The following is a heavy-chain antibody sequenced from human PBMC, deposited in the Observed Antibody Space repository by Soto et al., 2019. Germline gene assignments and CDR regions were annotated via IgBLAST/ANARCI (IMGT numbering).Heavy chain of an antibody. Sequence: PGESLKISCTGSGYSFASYWITWVRQMPGKGLEYMGRIDPSDSNTNYSPSFQGHVTISFDKSITTAYLQWSSLKASDTAMYYCASRYDSNGYYSSYYYAMDFWGQGTSVTVSS. CDR1: GYSFASYW. J-gene: IGHJ6*02. CDR3: ASRYDSNGYYSSYYYAMDF. D-gene: IGHD3-22*01. CDR2: IDPSDSNT. V-gene: IGHV5-10-1*01.